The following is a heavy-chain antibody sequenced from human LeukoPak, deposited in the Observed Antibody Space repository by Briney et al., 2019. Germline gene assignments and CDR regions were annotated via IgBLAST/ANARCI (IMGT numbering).Heavy chain of an antibody. J-gene: IGHJ4*02. CDR1: GFTFSSYA. CDR3: ARSRSAGY. V-gene: IGHV3-7*01. Sequence: RPGGSLRLSCAASGFTFSSYAMSWVRQAPGKGLEWVANIKRDGSEKYYVDSVKGRFTISRDNAKNSLYLQMDSLRAEDTAVYYCARSRSAGYWGQGTLVTVSS. CDR2: IKRDGSEK.